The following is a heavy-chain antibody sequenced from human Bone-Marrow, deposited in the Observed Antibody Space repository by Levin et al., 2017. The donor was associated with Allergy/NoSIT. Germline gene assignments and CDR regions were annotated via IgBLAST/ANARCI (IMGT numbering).Heavy chain of an antibody. CDR3: VTVAFGSYLAY. J-gene: IGHJ4*02. CDR2: VSYGGLT. V-gene: IGHV4-59*01. Sequence: SETLSLTCSVSDASISSYYWSWIRQPPGKGLEWIGYVSYGGLTNYNPSLKSRVAISSDTSKNQFSLVLTSVTAADTATYYCVTVAFGSYLAYWGPGTLVTVSS. D-gene: IGHD4-23*01. CDR1: DASISSYY.